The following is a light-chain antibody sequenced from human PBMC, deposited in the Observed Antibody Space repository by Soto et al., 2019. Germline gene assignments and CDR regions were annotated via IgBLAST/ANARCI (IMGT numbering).Light chain of an antibody. V-gene: IGKV3-20*01. CDR1: QSVSSYY. CDR2: AAS. Sequence: ETVLTQSPGTLSLSPGERATLSSRASQSVSSYYLAWYQQKPGQAPRLLIYAASSRATGIPDRFSGGGSGTDFTVTISKLEPEDFAVYYCQQCGSSPWTFGQGTKV. CDR3: QQCGSSPWT. J-gene: IGKJ1*01.